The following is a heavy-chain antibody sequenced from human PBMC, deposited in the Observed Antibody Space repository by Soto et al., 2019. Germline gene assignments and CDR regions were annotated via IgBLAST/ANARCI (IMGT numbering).Heavy chain of an antibody. CDR2: MNPNSGNT. CDR1: GYTFTSYD. CDR3: ARGRYYYDSSAYYRPFDY. D-gene: IGHD3-22*01. J-gene: IGHJ4*02. V-gene: IGHV1-8*01. Sequence: GASVKVSCKASGYTFTSYDINWVRQATGQGLEWMGWMNPNSGNTGYAQKFQGRVTMTRSTSISTAYMELSSLRSEDTAVYYCARGRYYYDSSAYYRPFDYWGQGTLVTVPQ.